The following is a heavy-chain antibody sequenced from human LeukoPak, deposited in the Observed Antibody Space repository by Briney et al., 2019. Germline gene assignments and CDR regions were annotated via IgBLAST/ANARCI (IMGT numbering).Heavy chain of an antibody. CDR1: GYTFTSYD. D-gene: IGHD6-19*01. V-gene: IGHV1-8*01. CDR3: ARSKGDSGWYLADY. J-gene: IGHJ4*02. Sequence: ASVKVSCKASGYTFTSYDINWVRQATGQGLEWMGWMNPNSGNTGYAQKFQGRVTMTRDTSTSTVYMELSSLRSEDTAVYYCARSKGDSGWYLADYWGQGTLVTVSS. CDR2: MNPNSGNT.